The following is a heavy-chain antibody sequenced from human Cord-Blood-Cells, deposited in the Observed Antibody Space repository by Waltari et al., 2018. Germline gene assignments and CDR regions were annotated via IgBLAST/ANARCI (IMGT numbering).Heavy chain of an antibody. J-gene: IGHJ3*02. CDR2: IIPIMVIA. D-gene: IGHD1-7*01. CDR3: ARAPELRGAFDI. CDR1: GGTFSSYA. V-gene: IGHV1-69*09. Sequence: QVQLVQSGAEVKKPGYSVTVSCKASGGTFSSYAISWVRQTPGQGLEWMGRIIPIMVIANYAQKCQGRVTITADKSTSTAYMELSSLRSEDTAVYYCARAPELRGAFDIWGQGTMVTVSS.